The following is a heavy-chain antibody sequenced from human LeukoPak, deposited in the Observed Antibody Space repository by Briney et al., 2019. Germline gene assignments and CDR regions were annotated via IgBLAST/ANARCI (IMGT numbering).Heavy chain of an antibody. CDR3: ARDRSSIGNFDC. D-gene: IGHD2-2*01. Sequence: PSETLSLTCTVSGGSIGGSGYFWAWIRQPPAKGLEWIGCIYSTGSTYFNPSLTSRVTMSVDASKNQFSLKLSSVTAADTAVYYCARDRSSIGNFDCWGQGTLVTVCS. J-gene: IGHJ4*02. CDR2: IYSTGST. CDR1: GGSIGGSGYF. V-gene: IGHV4-39*07.